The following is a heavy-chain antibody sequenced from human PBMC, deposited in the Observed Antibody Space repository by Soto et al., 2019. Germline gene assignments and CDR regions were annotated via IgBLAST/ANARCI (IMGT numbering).Heavy chain of an antibody. CDR1: GHTFMSYA. Sequence: ASVKVSCKASGHTFMSYAVHWVRQAPGQRLEWMGWINAGKGNTKYSEKFQDRVSITRDTSASTAYMELSSLRSEDTAVYYCASIALGSWYVYWGQGTLVTVSS. CDR2: INAGKGNT. CDR3: ASIALGSWYVY. J-gene: IGHJ4*02. D-gene: IGHD6-13*01. V-gene: IGHV1-3*01.